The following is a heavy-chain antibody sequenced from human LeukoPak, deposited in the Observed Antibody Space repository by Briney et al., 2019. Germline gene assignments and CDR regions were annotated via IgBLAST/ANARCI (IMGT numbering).Heavy chain of an antibody. CDR1: GLPIGDFA. CDR2: ISYDGGST. Sequence: PGGSLRLSCVASGLPIGDFAMHWVRQAPGQGLEWVAIISYDGGSTSYADSVKGRFTISRDNSKNTLYLQMSSLRTEDTAVYYCAKIEGSSSYYFDYWGQGTLVTVSS. V-gene: IGHV3-30*18. CDR3: AKIEGSSSYYFDY. D-gene: IGHD6-6*01. J-gene: IGHJ4*02.